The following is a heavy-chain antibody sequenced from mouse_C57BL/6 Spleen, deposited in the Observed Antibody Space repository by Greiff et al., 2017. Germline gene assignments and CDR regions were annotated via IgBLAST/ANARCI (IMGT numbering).Heavy chain of an antibody. V-gene: IGHV5-4*01. D-gene: IGHD1-1*01. CDR3: ARERDYGSSSGYFDD. CDR2: ISDGGSYT. CDR1: GFTFSSYA. J-gene: IGHJ2*01. Sequence: EVQGVESGGGLVKPGGSLKLSCAASGFTFSSYAMSWVRQTPEKRLEWVATISDGGSYTYYPDNVKGRFTISRDNAKNNLYLQRSHLKSEDTAMYYCARERDYGSSSGYFDDWGQGTTLTVAS.